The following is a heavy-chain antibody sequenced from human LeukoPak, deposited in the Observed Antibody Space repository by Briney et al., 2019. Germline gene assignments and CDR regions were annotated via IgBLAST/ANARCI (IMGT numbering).Heavy chain of an antibody. D-gene: IGHD3-22*01. CDR2: ISYDGSNK. Sequence: PGRSLRLSCAASGFTFSSYGMHWVRQAPGKGLEWVAVISYDGSNKYYVDSVKGRFTISRDNSKNTLYLQMNSLRAEDTAVYYCAKAAYYYDSSGPHYGMDVWGQGTTVTVSS. CDR3: AKAAYYYDSSGPHYGMDV. V-gene: IGHV3-30*18. CDR1: GFTFSSYG. J-gene: IGHJ6*02.